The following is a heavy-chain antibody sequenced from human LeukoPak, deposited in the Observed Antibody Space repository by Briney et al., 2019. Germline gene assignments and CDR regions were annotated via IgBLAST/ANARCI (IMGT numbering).Heavy chain of an antibody. CDR3: AKERDQGYYYMDV. Sequence: GGSLRLSCAASGFTFSSYAMHWVRQAPGKGLEWVAFIRYDGSNKYYADSVKGRFTISRDNSKNTLYLQMNSLRAEDTAVYYCAKERDQGYYYMDVWGKGTTVTVSS. CDR1: GFTFSSYA. J-gene: IGHJ6*03. CDR2: IRYDGSNK. V-gene: IGHV3-30*02.